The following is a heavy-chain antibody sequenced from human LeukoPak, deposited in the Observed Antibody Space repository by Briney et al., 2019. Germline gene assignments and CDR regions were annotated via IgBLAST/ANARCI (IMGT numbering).Heavy chain of an antibody. CDR1: GFTFSSYG. CDR3: ARGYTMVRAIDY. J-gene: IGHJ4*02. D-gene: IGHD3-10*01. CDR2: ISYDGSNK. V-gene: IGHV3-30*03. Sequence: GGSLRLSCAASGFTFSSYGMHWVRQAPGKGLEWVAVISYDGSNKYYADSVKGRFTISRDNSKNTLYLQMNSLRAEDTAVYYCARGYTMVRAIDYWGQGTLVTVSS.